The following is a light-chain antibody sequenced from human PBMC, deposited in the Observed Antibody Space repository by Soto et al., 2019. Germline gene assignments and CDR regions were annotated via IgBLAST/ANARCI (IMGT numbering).Light chain of an antibody. V-gene: IGLV2-23*01. J-gene: IGLJ1*01. Sequence: QSALTRPASISGSPGQSITISCSGTTYGFETYNQVSWYQQHPGKAPKILIYEGSKRPSGVSNRFSGSKSGNTASLTISGLQAEDEADYFCSSYVGDSAYAFGTGTKVTVL. CDR2: EGS. CDR3: SSYVGDSAYA. CDR1: TYGFETYNQ.